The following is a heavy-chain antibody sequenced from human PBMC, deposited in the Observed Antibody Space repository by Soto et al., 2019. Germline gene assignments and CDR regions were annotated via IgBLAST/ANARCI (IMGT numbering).Heavy chain of an antibody. J-gene: IGHJ4*02. CDR1: GFNFSTYA. CDR3: AKDDGKNTPVSFDS. D-gene: IGHD1-26*01. CDR2: IRGSALSS. V-gene: IGHV3-23*01. Sequence: GGSLRLSCTASGFNFSTYAMNWVRQGPGAGLEWVAAIRGSALSSYYADAVKGRFTISRDNSNNILYLQLSSLRAEDSAVYYCAKDDGKNTPVSFDSWGQGALVTVSS.